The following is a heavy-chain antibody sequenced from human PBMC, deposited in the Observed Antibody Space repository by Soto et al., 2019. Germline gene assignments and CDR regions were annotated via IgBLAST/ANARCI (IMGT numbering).Heavy chain of an antibody. CDR2: ISYDGSYK. D-gene: IGHD3-22*01. J-gene: IGHJ4*02. CDR1: GFTFNIHG. V-gene: IGHV3-30*18. CDR3: AKGMECDYCDSSGPV. Sequence: PGGSLRLSCAASGFTFNIHGMHWVRQAPGKGLEWVAAISYDGSYKYYTDSVKGRFTISRDYSMNTLYLQMNSLRAEDTAVYYCAKGMECDYCDSSGPVWGQGTLVTVS.